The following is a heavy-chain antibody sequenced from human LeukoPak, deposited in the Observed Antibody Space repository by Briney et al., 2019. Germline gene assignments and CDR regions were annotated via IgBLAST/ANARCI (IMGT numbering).Heavy chain of an antibody. J-gene: IGHJ4*02. Sequence: GGSLRLSCAASGFTFSSYAMSWVRQAPGKGLEWVSAISGSGGSTYYADSVKGRFTISRDNSKNTLYLQMNSLRAEDTAVYYCAKDPHPLGDLFPYYFDYWGQGTLVTVSS. V-gene: IGHV3-23*01. CDR3: AKDPHPLGDLFPYYFDY. D-gene: IGHD3-16*01. CDR2: ISGSGGST. CDR1: GFTFSSYA.